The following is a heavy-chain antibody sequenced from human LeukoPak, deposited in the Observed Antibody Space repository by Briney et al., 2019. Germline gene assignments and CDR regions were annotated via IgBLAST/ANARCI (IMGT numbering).Heavy chain of an antibody. CDR1: GGSFSGYY. Sequence: SETLSLTCAVYGGSFSGYYWSWIRQPPGKGLEWIGEINHSGSTNYNPSLKSRVTISVDTSKNQFSLKLSSVTAADTAVYYCAREGSSPPGAGWFDPWGQGTLVTVSS. D-gene: IGHD6-6*01. V-gene: IGHV4-34*01. CDR2: INHSGST. J-gene: IGHJ5*02. CDR3: AREGSSPPGAGWFDP.